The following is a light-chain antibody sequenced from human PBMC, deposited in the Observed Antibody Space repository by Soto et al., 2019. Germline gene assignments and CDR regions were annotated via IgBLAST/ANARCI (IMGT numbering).Light chain of an antibody. Sequence: EIVFTQSPATLSLSPGERATLSCRASQSVSSYLAWYQQKPGQAPRLLIYDASNRATGIPGRFSGSESGTDFTLTISSLEPEDFAVYYCQQRSNWPLTFGGGTKVEIK. CDR3: QQRSNWPLT. CDR1: QSVSSY. CDR2: DAS. V-gene: IGKV3-11*01. J-gene: IGKJ4*01.